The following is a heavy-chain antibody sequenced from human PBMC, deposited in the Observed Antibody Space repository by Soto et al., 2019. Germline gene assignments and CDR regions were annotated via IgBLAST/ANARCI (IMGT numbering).Heavy chain of an antibody. V-gene: IGHV3-7*01. J-gene: IGHJ3*02. CDR3: GGAASGRGGFDI. Sequence: EVQLVESGGDLVQPGGSLRLSCAASGFTFSSYWMSWVRQAPGKGLEWVANINQDESEKYYVDSVKGRFTIPRDNAHNSLYVQMNGLRAEDTAVGFCGGAASGRGGFDIWGQGTMVTVSS. D-gene: IGHD2-15*01. CDR2: INQDESEK. CDR1: GFTFSSYW.